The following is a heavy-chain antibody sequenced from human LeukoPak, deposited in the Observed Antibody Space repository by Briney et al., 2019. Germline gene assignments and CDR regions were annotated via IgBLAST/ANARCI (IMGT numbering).Heavy chain of an antibody. CDR1: GFIFSNYG. D-gene: IGHD6-6*01. Sequence: GGTLRLSCAASGFIFSNYGMNWVRQAPGKGLEWVLSISTSSVYIYYADSVKGRFTISRDNAKNSLYLQMNSLRAEDTAVYYCARGSSNIAARNNWFDPWGQGTLVTVSS. J-gene: IGHJ5*02. CDR3: ARGSSNIAARNNWFDP. CDR2: ISTSSVYI. V-gene: IGHV3-21*01.